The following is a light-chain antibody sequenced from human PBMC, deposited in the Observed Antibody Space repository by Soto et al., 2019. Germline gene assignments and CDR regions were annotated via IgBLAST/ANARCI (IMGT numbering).Light chain of an antibody. V-gene: IGLV2-14*01. CDR3: TSYKSSSTLPDV. J-gene: IGLJ1*01. CDR2: DVN. Sequence: QSVLTQPASVSGSPGQSITISCTGTSSDVGGYNLVSWYQQYPDKAPKLMIFDVNTRPSGVSNRFSGSKSGNTSSLTISGRQAEDEADYYCTSYKSSSTLPDVFGTGTKLTVL. CDR1: SSDVGGYNL.